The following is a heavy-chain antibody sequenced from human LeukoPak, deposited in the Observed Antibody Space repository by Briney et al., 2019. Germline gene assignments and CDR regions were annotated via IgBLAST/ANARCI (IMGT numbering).Heavy chain of an antibody. D-gene: IGHD3-9*01. J-gene: IGHJ4*02. Sequence: ASVKVSCKVSGYTLTELSMHWVRQAPGKGLEWMGGFDPEDGETIYAQKFQGRVTMTEDTSTDTAYMELSSLRSEDTAVYYCATTKLSRRPYYFDYWGQGTLVTVSS. CDR3: ATTKLSRRPYYFDY. CDR2: FDPEDGET. V-gene: IGHV1-24*01. CDR1: GYTLTELS.